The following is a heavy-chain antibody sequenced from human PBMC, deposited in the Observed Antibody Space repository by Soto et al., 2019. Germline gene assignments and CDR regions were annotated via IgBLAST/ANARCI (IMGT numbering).Heavy chain of an antibody. CDR3: ARGRCSATYCYSNFDS. CDR2: INHSGST. J-gene: IGHJ4*02. CDR1: GGSFSGYY. Sequence: QVQLQQWGAGLLKPSETLSLTCAVYGGSFSGYYWSWIRQPPGKGLEWIGEINHSGSTNYNPSLKSRGTMSADTSKGQCSLKLSAVTAADTAVYYCARGRCSATYCYSNFDSWGQGTLVTVSS. V-gene: IGHV4-34*01. D-gene: IGHD2-15*01.